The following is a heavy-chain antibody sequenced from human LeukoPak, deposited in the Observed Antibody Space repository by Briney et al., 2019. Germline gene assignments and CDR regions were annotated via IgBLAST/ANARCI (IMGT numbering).Heavy chain of an antibody. CDR3: AREGRDGYNRGEASYYMDV. J-gene: IGHJ6*03. Sequence: SETLSLTCTVSGYSISSGYFWGWIRQPPGKGLEWIGSFYHSGITYYNPSLKSRVTISVDTSKNQFSLKLSSVTAADTAVYYCAREGRDGYNRGEASYYMDVWGKGTTVTVSS. CDR1: GYSISSGYF. D-gene: IGHD5-24*01. V-gene: IGHV4-38-2*02. CDR2: FYHSGIT.